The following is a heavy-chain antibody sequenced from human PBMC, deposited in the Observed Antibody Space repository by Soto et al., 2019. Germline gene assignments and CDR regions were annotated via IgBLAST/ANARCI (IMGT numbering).Heavy chain of an antibody. J-gene: IGHJ4*02. V-gene: IGHV2-5*01. Sequence: SGTTLVNPTQTLTLTCTFTGFSLCTRGVGVGWIRQPPGKALEWLALIYWNDDKRYSPSLKSRLTITEDTSKNLVVLTMTNMGPVDTATYYCAHITVFWSGYPVLGYWGQGTLVTVSS. D-gene: IGHD3-3*01. CDR3: AHITVFWSGYPVLGY. CDR2: IYWNDDK. CDR1: GFSLCTRGVG.